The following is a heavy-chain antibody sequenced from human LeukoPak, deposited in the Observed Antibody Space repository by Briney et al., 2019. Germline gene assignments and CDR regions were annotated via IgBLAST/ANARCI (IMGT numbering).Heavy chain of an antibody. D-gene: IGHD2-2*02. Sequence: PGGSLRLSCAASGFTFSSYWMSWVRQAPGKGLEWVANIKQEGSEKYYVDSVKGRFTISKDNAKNSLYLQMNSLRGEDTAVYYCSRAFCSGTSCYTRTTNFDHWGQGTLVTVSS. V-gene: IGHV3-7*04. J-gene: IGHJ4*02. CDR1: GFTFSSYW. CDR3: SRAFCSGTSCYTRTTNFDH. CDR2: IKQEGSEK.